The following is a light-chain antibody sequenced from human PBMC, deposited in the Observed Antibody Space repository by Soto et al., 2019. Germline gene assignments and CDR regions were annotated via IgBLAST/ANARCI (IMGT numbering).Light chain of an antibody. Sequence: DIQMTQSPSTLSASVGDRVTITCRASQSISSWLAWYQQKPGKTPKLLISEESKLESGVPSRFSGSGSGTEFTLTISSLQPDDFATYYCQQCITYPYAFGQGTNVEIK. V-gene: IGKV1-5*03. J-gene: IGKJ1*01. CDR1: QSISSW. CDR2: EES. CDR3: QQCITYPYA.